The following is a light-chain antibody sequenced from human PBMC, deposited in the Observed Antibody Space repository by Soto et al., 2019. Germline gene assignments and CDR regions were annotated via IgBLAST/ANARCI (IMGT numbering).Light chain of an antibody. CDR2: KAS. Sequence: DIQMTQSPSTLSASVGDRVTITCRASQSISSWLAWYQQKPGKAPKLLIYKASNLESGVPSRFSGSGSGTEFTLTISSLQPDDFAPYYCQQYNSYSQTFGQGTKVEIK. CDR1: QSISSW. J-gene: IGKJ1*01. V-gene: IGKV1-5*03. CDR3: QQYNSYSQT.